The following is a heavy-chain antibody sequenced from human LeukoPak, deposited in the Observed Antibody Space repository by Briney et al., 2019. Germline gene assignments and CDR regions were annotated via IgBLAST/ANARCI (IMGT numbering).Heavy chain of an antibody. D-gene: IGHD3-22*01. V-gene: IGHV1-8*01. CDR2: MNPNSGNT. J-gene: IGHJ4*02. CDR1: GYTFTSYD. CDR3: ARDRGYDSSGYYYSFDY. Sequence: GASVKVSCKASGYTFTSYDINWVRQATGQGLEWMGWMNPNSGNTGYAQKFQGRVTITADESTSTAYMELSSLRSEDTAVYYCARDRGYDSSGYYYSFDYWGQGTLVTVSS.